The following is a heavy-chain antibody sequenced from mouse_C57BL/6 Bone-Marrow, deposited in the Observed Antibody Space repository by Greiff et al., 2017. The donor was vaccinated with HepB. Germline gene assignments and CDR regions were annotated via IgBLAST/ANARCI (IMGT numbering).Heavy chain of an antibody. CDR1: GYTFTDYN. CDR3: ARPNYSYYYAMDY. V-gene: IGHV1-18*01. CDR2: INPNNGGT. Sequence: VQLQQSGPELLKPGASVKIPCKASGYTFTDYNMDWVKQSHGKSLEWIGDINPNNGGTIYNQKFKGKATLTVDKSSSTAYMELRSLTSEDTAVYYCARPNYSYYYAMDYWGQGTSVTVSS. J-gene: IGHJ4*01. D-gene: IGHD2-1*01.